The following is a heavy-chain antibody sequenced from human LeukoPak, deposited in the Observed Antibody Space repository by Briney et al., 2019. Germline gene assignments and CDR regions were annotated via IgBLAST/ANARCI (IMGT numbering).Heavy chain of an antibody. V-gene: IGHV3-33*01. CDR2: IWYDGSNK. Sequence: GGSLILSCAASGFTFSSYGMHWVRQAPGKGLEWAAVIWYDGSNKYYADSVKGRFTISRDNSKNTLYLQMNSLRAEDTAVYYCARDPPYYYYGMDVWGQGTTVTVSS. J-gene: IGHJ6*02. CDR1: GFTFSSYG. CDR3: ARDPPYYYYGMDV.